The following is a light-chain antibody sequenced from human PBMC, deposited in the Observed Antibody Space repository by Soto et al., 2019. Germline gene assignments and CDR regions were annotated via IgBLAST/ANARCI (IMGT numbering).Light chain of an antibody. V-gene: IGKV1-5*01. CDR2: DAS. CDR1: QSISTW. CDR3: QQYNSYSGT. J-gene: IGKJ1*01. Sequence: DIQMTQSPSILSASVGDRVTNTCRASQSISTWLAWYQQKPGKVPKPLIYDASSLESGVPSRFSCSGSGTEFTLPSSSLQPDDFATYYCQQYNSYSGTFGQGTKVEIK.